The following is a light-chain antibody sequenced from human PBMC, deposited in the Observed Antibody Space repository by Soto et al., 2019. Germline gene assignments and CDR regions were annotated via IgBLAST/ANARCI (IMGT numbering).Light chain of an antibody. CDR2: EAS. Sequence: QSALTQPASVSGSPGQSITISCTGTSSDVGGYNYVSWYQQHPGKAPKLIIYEASNRPSGVSNRFSGSKSGNTASLTISGLQAEDEADYYCNSYTSKSTGVFGTGTKVTVL. J-gene: IGLJ1*01. CDR1: SSDVGGYNY. CDR3: NSYTSKSTGV. V-gene: IGLV2-14*01.